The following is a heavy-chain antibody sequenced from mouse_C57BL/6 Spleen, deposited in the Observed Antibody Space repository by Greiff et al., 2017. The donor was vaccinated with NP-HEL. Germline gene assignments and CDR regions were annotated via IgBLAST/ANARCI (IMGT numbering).Heavy chain of an antibody. CDR2: IYPRDGST. Sequence: VKLMESGPELVKPGASVKLSCKASGYTFTSYDINWVKQRPGQGLEWIGWIYPRDGSTKYTEKFKGKATLTVDTSSSTAYMELHSLTSEDSAVYFCARGIYYDYDGTGTYAMDYWGQGTSVTVSS. CDR3: ARGIYYDYDGTGTYAMDY. CDR1: GYTFTSYD. V-gene: IGHV1-85*01. D-gene: IGHD2-4*01. J-gene: IGHJ4*01.